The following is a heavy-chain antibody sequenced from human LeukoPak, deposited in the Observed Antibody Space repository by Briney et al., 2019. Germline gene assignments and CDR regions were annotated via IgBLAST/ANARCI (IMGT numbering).Heavy chain of an antibody. CDR2: IYYSGST. CDR3: ARASSWYNFDY. CDR1: GGSISSDY. J-gene: IGHJ4*02. Sequence: SETLSLTCTVSGGSISSDYWSWIRQPPGKGLEWIGYIYYSGSTNYNPSLKSRVTISVDTSKNQFSLKLSSVTAADTAVYYCARASSWYNFDYWGQGTLVTVSS. D-gene: IGHD6-13*01. V-gene: IGHV4-59*01.